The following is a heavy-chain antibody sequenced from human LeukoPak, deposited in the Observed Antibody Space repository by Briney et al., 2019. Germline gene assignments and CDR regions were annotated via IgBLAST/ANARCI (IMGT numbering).Heavy chain of an antibody. CDR2: IYPGDSET. D-gene: IGHD1-26*01. V-gene: IGHV5-51*01. J-gene: IGHJ3*02. CDR3: ARQVGATTAALI. Sequence: GESLKISCKGSGYNFTTYWIGWVRQMPGKGLEWMGIIYPGDSETRYNPPFQGQVTISADKSISTAFLQWSSLKATDTAMYYCARQVGATTAALIWGQGTMVTVSS. CDR1: GYNFTTYW.